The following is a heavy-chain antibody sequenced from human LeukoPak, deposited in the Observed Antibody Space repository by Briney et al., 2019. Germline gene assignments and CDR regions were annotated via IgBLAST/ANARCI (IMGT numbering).Heavy chain of an antibody. Sequence: SETLSLTCTVSGGSISSYYWSWIRQPAEKGLEWIGRIYTSGSTNYNPSLKSRVTMSVDTSKNQFSLKLSSVTAADTAVYYCARGPDIVVVPAADLNWFDPWGQGTLVTVSS. J-gene: IGHJ5*02. CDR2: IYTSGST. CDR3: ARGPDIVVVPAADLNWFDP. CDR1: GGSISSYY. V-gene: IGHV4-4*07. D-gene: IGHD2-2*01.